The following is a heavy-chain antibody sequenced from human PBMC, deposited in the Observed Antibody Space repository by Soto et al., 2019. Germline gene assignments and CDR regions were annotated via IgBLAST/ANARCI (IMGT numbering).Heavy chain of an antibody. CDR3: ARGVDGSTWGCY. Sequence: EVQLVQSGAEVKKPGESLKISCKGSAYSFTSYWIGWVRQMPGKGLEYMGAIHPGNSDTRYSPSFQGQVTISADKSISTAYLHLSSLKASDTAMYYCARGVDGSTWGCYWGQGTQVTVSS. J-gene: IGHJ4*02. CDR2: IHPGNSDT. CDR1: AYSFTSYW. D-gene: IGHD3-16*01. V-gene: IGHV5-51*01.